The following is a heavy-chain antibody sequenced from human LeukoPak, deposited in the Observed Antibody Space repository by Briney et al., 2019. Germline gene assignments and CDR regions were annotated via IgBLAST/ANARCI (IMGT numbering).Heavy chain of an antibody. Sequence: ASVKVSCKASGYTFTSYGISWVRQAPGQGLEWMGWISAYNGNTNYAQKLQGRVTMTTDTSTSTAYMELRSLRSDDTAVYYCARDAPVGSVLGSHYWGQGTLVTVSS. CDR3: ARDAPVGSVLGSHY. J-gene: IGHJ4*02. D-gene: IGHD3-10*01. V-gene: IGHV1-18*01. CDR1: GYTFTSYG. CDR2: ISAYNGNT.